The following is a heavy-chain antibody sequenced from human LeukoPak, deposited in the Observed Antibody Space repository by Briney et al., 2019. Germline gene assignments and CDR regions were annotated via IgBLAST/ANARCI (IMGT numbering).Heavy chain of an antibody. CDR3: AKELGDYVWGSPLDY. CDR1: GFTFSSYG. Sequence: PGGSLRLSCAASGFTFSSYGMHWVRQAPGKGLEWVAVISYDGSNKYYADSVKGRFTISRDNSKNTLYLQMNSLRAEDTAVYYCAKELGDYVWGSPLDYWGQGTLVTVSS. CDR2: ISYDGSNK. D-gene: IGHD3-16*01. J-gene: IGHJ4*02. V-gene: IGHV3-30*18.